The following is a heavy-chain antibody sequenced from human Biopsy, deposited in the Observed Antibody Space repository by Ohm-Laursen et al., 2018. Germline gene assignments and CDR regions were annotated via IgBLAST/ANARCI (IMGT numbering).Heavy chain of an antibody. Sequence: TLSLTCTVSGGSISDDYWNWIRQPPGKGLQVIGYISSGGRAKYNPSLKSRLTISLDTSKNQLSLRLSSVTAADSAIYYCAREGQFRFLEGAFDYWGQGILVTVSS. J-gene: IGHJ4*02. D-gene: IGHD3-3*01. CDR2: ISSGGRA. V-gene: IGHV4-59*01. CDR1: GGSISDDY. CDR3: AREGQFRFLEGAFDY.